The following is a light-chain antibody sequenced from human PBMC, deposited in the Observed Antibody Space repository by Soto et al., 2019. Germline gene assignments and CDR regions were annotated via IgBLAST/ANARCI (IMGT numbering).Light chain of an antibody. CDR3: AAWDDSLNGYV. V-gene: IGLV1-44*01. CDR2: SNN. CDR1: SSNIGSNT. J-gene: IGLJ1*01. Sequence: QSLLTQPPSASGTPGQRFTISCSGSSSNIGSNTVNWYQQLPGTAPKLLIYSNNQRPSGVPDRFSGSKSGTSASLAISGLQSEDEADYYCAAWDDSLNGYVFGTGTKVTVL.